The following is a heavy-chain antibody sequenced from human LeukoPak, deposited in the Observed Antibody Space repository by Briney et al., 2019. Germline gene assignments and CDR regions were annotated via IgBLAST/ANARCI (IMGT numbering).Heavy chain of an antibody. CDR1: GGSISSSSYY. D-gene: IGHD2-15*01. V-gene: IGHV4-39*01. J-gene: IGHJ6*03. Sequence: SETLSLTCIVSGGSISSSSYYWGWIRQPPGKGLEWIGSIHYSGSTYYNPSLKSRGTISVDTSKNQFSLKLSSVTAADTAVYYCASGGPSDYYYYYMDVWGKGTTVTISS. CDR3: ASGGPSDYYYYYMDV. CDR2: IHYSGST.